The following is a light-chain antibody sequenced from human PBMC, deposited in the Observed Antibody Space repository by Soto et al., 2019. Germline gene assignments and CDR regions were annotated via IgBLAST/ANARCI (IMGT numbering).Light chain of an antibody. J-gene: IGLJ2*01. CDR2: SNN. V-gene: IGLV1-44*01. CDR1: SSNIGSNT. Sequence: QSVLTQPPSASETPGQRVTISCSGSSSNIGSNTVNWYQQLPGTAPKLLIYSNNQRPSGVPDRFSGSKSGTSASLAISGLQSEDEADYYCAAWDDSLNGVVFCGGTKVTVL. CDR3: AAWDDSLNGVV.